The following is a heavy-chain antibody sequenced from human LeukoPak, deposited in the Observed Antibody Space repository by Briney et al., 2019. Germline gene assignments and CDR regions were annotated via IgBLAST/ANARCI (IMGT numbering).Heavy chain of an antibody. J-gene: IGHJ3*02. CDR2: IYSGGST. CDR1: WFRISSNY. CDR3: ARGGIMISFGGVYVFDI. V-gene: IGHV3-53*01. D-gene: IGHD3-16*01. Sequence: GGSLRLSCAASWFRISSNYISWVRQAPGKGLEWVSVIYSGGSTFFADTVKGRFTISRDNSKNTMYLQMNSLRAEDTAVYYCARGGIMISFGGVYVFDIWGQGTMVTVSS.